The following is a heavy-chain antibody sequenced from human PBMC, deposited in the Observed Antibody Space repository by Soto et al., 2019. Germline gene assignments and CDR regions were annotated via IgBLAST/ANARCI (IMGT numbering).Heavy chain of an antibody. J-gene: IGHJ6*02. CDR1: GFTFSSYG. V-gene: IGHV3-30*18. D-gene: IGHD6-19*01. CDR3: AKDSRQQWLPDYYYYGMDV. Sequence: QVQLVESGGGVVQPGRSLRLSCAASGFTFSSYGMHWVRQAPGKGLEWVAVISYDGSNKYYADSVKGRFTISRDNSKNTLYLQMNSRRAEDTAVYYCAKDSRQQWLPDYYYYGMDVWGQGTTVTVSS. CDR2: ISYDGSNK.